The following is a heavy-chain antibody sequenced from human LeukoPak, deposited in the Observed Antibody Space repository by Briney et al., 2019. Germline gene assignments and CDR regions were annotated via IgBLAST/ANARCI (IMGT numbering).Heavy chain of an antibody. V-gene: IGHV1-2*02. CDR3: ARAWGGLHP. D-gene: IGHD3-16*01. Sequence: ASVKVSCKASGYTFIGYDMHWVRRAPGQGLEWMGWINPNSGGTTYAQKFQGRVTMTRDTSISTAYMELSRLRSDDTAVYYCARAWGGLHPWGQGTLVTVSS. CDR2: INPNSGGT. CDR1: GYTFIGYD. J-gene: IGHJ5*02.